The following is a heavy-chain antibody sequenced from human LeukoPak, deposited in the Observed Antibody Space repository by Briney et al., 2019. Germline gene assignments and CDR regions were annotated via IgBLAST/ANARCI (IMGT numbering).Heavy chain of an antibody. J-gene: IGHJ4*02. CDR1: GFTFSSYW. V-gene: IGHV3-7*01. Sequence: GGSLRLSCAASGFTFSSYWMSWVRQAPGKGLEWVANIKQDGSEIYYVDSVKGRFTISRDNAKNSLYLQMNSLRAEDTAVYYCATPRGSGSYLAFDYWGQGTLVTVSS. CDR3: ATPRGSGSYLAFDY. CDR2: IKQDGSEI. D-gene: IGHD1-26*01.